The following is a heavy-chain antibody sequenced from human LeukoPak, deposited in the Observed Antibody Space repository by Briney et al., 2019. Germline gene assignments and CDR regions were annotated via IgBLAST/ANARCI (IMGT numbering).Heavy chain of an antibody. D-gene: IGHD4-17*01. CDR1: GYTFTSYD. J-gene: IGHJ3*02. V-gene: IGHV1-2*02. CDR2: MNPNSGGT. CDR3: ARSGSYDYGDYSDAFDI. Sequence: GASVKVSCKASGYTFTSYDINWVRQATGQGLEWMGWMNPNSGGTNYAQKFQGRVTMTRDTSISTAYMELSRLRSDDTAVYYCARSGSYDYGDYSDAFDIWGQGTMVTVSS.